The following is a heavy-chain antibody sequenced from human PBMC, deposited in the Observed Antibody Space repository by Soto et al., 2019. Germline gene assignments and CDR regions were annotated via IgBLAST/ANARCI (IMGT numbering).Heavy chain of an antibody. Sequence: QLQLQESGPGLVKPSETLSLTCTVSGGSISSSSYYWGWIRQPPGKGLEWIGSIYYSGSTYYNPSLKSRVTISVDTSKNQFSLKLSSVTAADTAVYYCARIGFLVVTATRYYYFDYWGQGTLVTVSS. CDR2: IYYSGST. CDR3: ARIGFLVVTATRYYYFDY. CDR1: GGSISSSSYY. J-gene: IGHJ4*02. V-gene: IGHV4-39*01. D-gene: IGHD2-21*02.